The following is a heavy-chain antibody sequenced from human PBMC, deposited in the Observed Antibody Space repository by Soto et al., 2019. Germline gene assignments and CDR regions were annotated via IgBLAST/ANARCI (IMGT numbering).Heavy chain of an antibody. CDR2: SYYTGKT. CDR3: DKDLTSKAKCIDP. V-gene: IGHV4-30-4*01. J-gene: IGHJ5*02. CDR1: GEYIHVGGFY. D-gene: IGHD2-2*01. Sequence: VQLQELGPGLVKPSQTLSVTCCVSGEYIHVGGFYWAWIRQRPGKGLVWMGYSYYTGKTYYNLSLESLLNIPVAMHKNQLSLRLTYVTAADTAVYLCDKDLTSKAKCIDPWGQGPLVTVSS.